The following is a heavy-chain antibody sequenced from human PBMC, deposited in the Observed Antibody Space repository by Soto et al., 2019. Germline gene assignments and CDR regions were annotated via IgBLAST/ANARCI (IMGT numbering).Heavy chain of an antibody. J-gene: IGHJ4*02. Sequence: QVQLVQSGAEVKKPGSSVKVSCKASGGTFSSYTISWVRQAPGQGLEWMGRIIPILGIANYAQKFQGRVTITADKSTSTAYMELSSLRSEDTAVYYCARRYGDYREGYFDYWGQGTLVTVSS. CDR3: ARRYGDYREGYFDY. V-gene: IGHV1-69*02. CDR1: GGTFSSYT. CDR2: IIPILGIA. D-gene: IGHD4-17*01.